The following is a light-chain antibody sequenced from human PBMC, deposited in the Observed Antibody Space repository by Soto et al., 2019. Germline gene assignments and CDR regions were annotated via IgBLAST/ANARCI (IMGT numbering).Light chain of an antibody. CDR3: SSFTSSSTVL. Sequence: QSAPTQPASVSGSLGQSITDSCTGTSSDVGGYNYVSWYQHHPGKDPKVVIFEVTKRPSGVSSRFSGSKSGNTASLTVSGLQAEDEGDYYCSSFTSSSTVLFGGATKLTVL. J-gene: IGLJ2*01. V-gene: IGLV2-14*01. CDR1: SSDVGGYNY. CDR2: EVT.